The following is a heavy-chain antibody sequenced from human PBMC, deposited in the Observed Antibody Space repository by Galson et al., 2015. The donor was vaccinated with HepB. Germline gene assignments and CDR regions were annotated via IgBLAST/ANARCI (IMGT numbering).Heavy chain of an antibody. J-gene: IGHJ4*02. CDR3: ARDTSSGWSSVFDY. D-gene: IGHD6-19*01. CDR1: GYTFTSYA. V-gene: IGHV1-3*01. Sequence: SVKVSCKASGYTFTSYAMHWVRQAPGQRLEWMGWINAGNGNTKYSQKFQGRVTITRDTPASTAYMELSSLRSEDTAVYYCARDTSSGWSSVFDYWGQETLVTVSS. CDR2: INAGNGNT.